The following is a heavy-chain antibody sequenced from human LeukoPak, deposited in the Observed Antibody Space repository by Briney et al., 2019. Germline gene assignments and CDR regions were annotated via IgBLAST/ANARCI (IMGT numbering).Heavy chain of an antibody. D-gene: IGHD6-19*01. Sequence: PSETLFLTCTVSGGSISSYYWSWIRQPAGKGLEWIGRIYTSGSTNYNPSLKSRVTMSVDTSKNQFSLKLSSVTAADTAVYYCARGSSGWDNGGGYNWFDPWGQGTLVTVSS. J-gene: IGHJ5*02. CDR1: GGSISSYY. CDR3: ARGSSGWDNGGGYNWFDP. CDR2: IYTSGST. V-gene: IGHV4-4*07.